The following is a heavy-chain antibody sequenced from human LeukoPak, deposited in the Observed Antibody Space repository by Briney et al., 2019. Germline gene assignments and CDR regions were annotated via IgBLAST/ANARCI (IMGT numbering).Heavy chain of an antibody. J-gene: IGHJ5*02. D-gene: IGHD2-2*01. Sequence: ASVKVSCKASGYTFTGYYMHWVRQAPGQGLEWMGWINPNSGGTNYAQKFQGRVTMTRDTSISTAYMELSRLRSDDTAVYYCARADIVVVPAAPPVDWLDPWGQGTLVTVSS. CDR3: ARADIVVVPAAPPVDWLDP. V-gene: IGHV1-2*02. CDR1: GYTFTGYY. CDR2: INPNSGGT.